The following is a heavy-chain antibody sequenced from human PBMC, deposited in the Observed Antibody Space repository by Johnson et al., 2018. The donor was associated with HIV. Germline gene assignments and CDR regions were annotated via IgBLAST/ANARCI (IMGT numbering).Heavy chain of an antibody. D-gene: IGHD5-24*01. V-gene: IGHV3-66*01. CDR3: ARACRDGYTCDAFDI. CDR1: GFTVSSNY. J-gene: IGHJ3*02. Sequence: VQLVESGGGLVQPGGSLRLSCAASGFTVSSNYMSWVRQAPGKGLEWVSVIFSGGTTYYADSVKGIFTISRDNSKNMLYLQMNSLRAEDTAVYYCARACRDGYTCDAFDIWGQGTMVTVSS. CDR2: IFSGGTT.